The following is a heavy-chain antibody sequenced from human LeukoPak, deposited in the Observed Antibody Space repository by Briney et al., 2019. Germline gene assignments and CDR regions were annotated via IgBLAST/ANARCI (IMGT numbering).Heavy chain of an antibody. Sequence: ASVKVSCKASGYTFTGYYMHWVRQAPGQGLEWMGIINPSGGFTSYAQKLRGRVTVTRDMSTSTVYMELSNLRSEDTAVYYCARDQLGEWELLSGWWFDPWGQGTLVTVSS. CDR3: ARDQLGEWELLSGWWFDP. CDR1: GYTFTGYY. D-gene: IGHD1-26*01. V-gene: IGHV1-46*01. CDR2: INPSGGFT. J-gene: IGHJ5*02.